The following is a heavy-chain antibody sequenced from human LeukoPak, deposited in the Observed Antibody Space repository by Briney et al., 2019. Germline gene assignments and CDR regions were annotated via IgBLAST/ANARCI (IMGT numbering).Heavy chain of an antibody. D-gene: IGHD5-24*01. CDR3: ARDSSRRDGYNFDY. Sequence: GGSLRLSCAASGFTVSDNYMSWVRQAPGKGLEWVSVIYSGGSTYYADSVKGRFTISRDTSKNTLYLQMNSLRAEDTAVYYCARDSSRRDGYNFDYWGQGTLVTVSS. CDR1: GFTVSDNY. CDR2: IYSGGST. V-gene: IGHV3-66*01. J-gene: IGHJ4*02.